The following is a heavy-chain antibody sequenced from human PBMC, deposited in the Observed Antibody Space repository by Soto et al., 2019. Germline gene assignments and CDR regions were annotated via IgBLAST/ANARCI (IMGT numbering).Heavy chain of an antibody. D-gene: IGHD2-15*01. J-gene: IGHJ6*02. Sequence: GGSLRLSCAASGFTFSSYSMNWVRQAPGKGLEWVSSISSSSSYIYYADSVKGRFTISRDNAKNSLYLQMNSLRAEDTAVYYCARGIYSSGGMDVWGQGTTVTVSS. CDR3: ARGIYSSGGMDV. CDR1: GFTFSSYS. CDR2: ISSSSSYI. V-gene: IGHV3-21*01.